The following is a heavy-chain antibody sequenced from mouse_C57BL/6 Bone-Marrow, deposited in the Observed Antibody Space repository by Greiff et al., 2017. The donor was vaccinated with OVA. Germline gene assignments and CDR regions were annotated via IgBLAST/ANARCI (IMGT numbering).Heavy chain of an antibody. D-gene: IGHD2-1*01. J-gene: IGHJ4*01. Sequence: EVQLVESGGGLVKPGGSLTLSCAASGFTFRDSELHWVRQAPEKVLEWVSYISSGSSTIYYADTVKGRFTISRDNAKNTLFLQMTSLRSEDTAMYYCARGRFYYGNYPMDYWGQGTSVTVSS. CDR3: ARGRFYYGNYPMDY. V-gene: IGHV5-17*01. CDR2: ISSGSSTI. CDR1: GFTFRDSE.